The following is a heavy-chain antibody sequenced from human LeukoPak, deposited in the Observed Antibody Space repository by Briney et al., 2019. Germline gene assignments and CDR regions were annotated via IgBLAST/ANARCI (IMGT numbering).Heavy chain of an antibody. CDR1: GYTFTGYY. J-gene: IGHJ4*02. CDR3: ARDANDARDY. D-gene: IGHD1-1*01. CDR2: VNPNSGVT. Sequence: ASVKVSCKASGYTFTGYYLHWVRQAPGQGLQWMGWVNPNSGVTNYAQKFQDRVTITRDTSTSTVYMELSSLRSEDTAVYYCARDANDARDYWGQGTLVTVSS. V-gene: IGHV1-2*02.